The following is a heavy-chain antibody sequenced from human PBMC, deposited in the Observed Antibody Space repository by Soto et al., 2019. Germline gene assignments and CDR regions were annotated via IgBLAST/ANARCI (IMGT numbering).Heavy chain of an antibody. V-gene: IGHV4-59*01. CDR2: VYYSDGT. J-gene: IGHJ6*01. D-gene: IGHD6-13*01. CDR1: CGPIGSYY. Sequence: SETLSRTCTVSCGPIGSYYWSCIRQSPWKGLEWIGCVYYSDGTNYNPSLKSRVTISLDRAKNQFSLRLTSVTAADTAVYYCARTEASSWSFFYYGMEFWGQGTTVTVSS. CDR3: ARTEASSWSFFYYGMEF.